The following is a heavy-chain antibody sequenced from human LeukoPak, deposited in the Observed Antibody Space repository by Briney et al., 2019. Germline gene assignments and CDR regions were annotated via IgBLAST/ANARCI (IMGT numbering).Heavy chain of an antibody. V-gene: IGHV1-2*02. J-gene: IGHJ3*02. Sequence: ASVKVSCKASGYTFTGYYMHWVRQAPGQGLEWMGWINPNSGGTKYAQKFQGRVTMTRDTSISTAYMELSRLRSDDTAVYYCASHLLSLQQLVMGDGFDIWGHGTMVTVSS. CDR1: GYTFTGYY. D-gene: IGHD6-13*01. CDR3: ASHLLSLQQLVMGDGFDI. CDR2: INPNSGGT.